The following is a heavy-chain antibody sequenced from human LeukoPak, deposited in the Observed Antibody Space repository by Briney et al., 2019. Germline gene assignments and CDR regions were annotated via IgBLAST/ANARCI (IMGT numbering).Heavy chain of an antibody. CDR2: IYYTGTS. V-gene: IGHV4-39*07. J-gene: IGHJ4*02. Sequence: SETLSLTCTVSGGSIRTYSYYWGWIRQPPGKGLEWIGSIYYTGTSYYTPSLKSRVTISLDTSKNQFSLKLSSVTAADTAVYYCARSVEASLDYWGQGTLVTVSS. CDR1: GGSIRTYSYY. CDR3: ARSVEASLDY. D-gene: IGHD5-24*01.